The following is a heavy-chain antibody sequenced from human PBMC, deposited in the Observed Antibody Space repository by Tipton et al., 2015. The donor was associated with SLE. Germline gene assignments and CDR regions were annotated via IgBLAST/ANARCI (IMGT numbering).Heavy chain of an antibody. CDR1: GFTFSNYA. CDR3: AKDGRSSGPY. Sequence: SLRLSCAASGFTFSNYAMSWVRQAPGKGLEWVSAISGSGGSTYYADSVKGRFTISRDNPKNTLYLQMNNLRAEDTAVYYCAKDGRSSGPYWGQGTLVTVSS. V-gene: IGHV3-23*01. CDR2: ISGSGGST. J-gene: IGHJ4*02.